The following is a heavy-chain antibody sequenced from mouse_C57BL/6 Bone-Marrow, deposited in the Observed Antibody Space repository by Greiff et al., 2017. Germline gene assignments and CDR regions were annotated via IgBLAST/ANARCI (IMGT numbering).Heavy chain of an antibody. CDR3: AITTRYCDV. J-gene: IGHJ1*03. CDR1: GYTFTDYN. CDR2: INPNDGGT. V-gene: IGHV1-18*01. Sequence: VQLQQSGPELVQPGASVQIPCKASGYTFTDYNMDLVKQSHGKSLEWIGDINPNDGGTISNQKFKGKATLTVDKSSSTAYMELRSLTSEDTADYYYAITTRYCDVWGTGTTVTVSS. D-gene: IGHD1-1*01.